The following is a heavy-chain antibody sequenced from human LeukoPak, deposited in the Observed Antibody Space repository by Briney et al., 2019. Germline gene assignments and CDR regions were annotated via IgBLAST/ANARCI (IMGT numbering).Heavy chain of an antibody. CDR3: ARGRKRFLEWLLYPRAFDI. CDR1: GASITSGDYY. CDR2: IYYSESA. Sequence: SETLSLTCTVSGASITSGDYYWRRTRQPPGKGLEWIDYIYYSESAYYNPSLMSRLTISIDTSKNQFSLKLSSVTAADTAVYYCARGRKRFLEWLLYPRAFDIWGQGTMVTVSS. V-gene: IGHV4-30-4*08. D-gene: IGHD3-3*01. J-gene: IGHJ3*02.